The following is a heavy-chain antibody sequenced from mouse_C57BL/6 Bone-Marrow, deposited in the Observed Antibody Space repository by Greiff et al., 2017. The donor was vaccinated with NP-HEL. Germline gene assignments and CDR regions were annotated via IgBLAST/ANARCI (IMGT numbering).Heavy chain of an antibody. CDR1: GFNIKDDY. D-gene: IGHD2-2*01. J-gene: IGHJ2*01. CDR2: IDPENGAT. V-gene: IGHV14-4*01. Sequence: EVQLQQSGAELVRPGASVKLSCTASGFNIKDDYMPWVKQRPEQGLEWIGWIDPENGATEYASKFQGTATITADKSSNTAYLQLSSLTSEDTAVYYCTTGGSTMVTTGFDYWGQGTTLTVSS. CDR3: TTGGSTMVTTGFDY.